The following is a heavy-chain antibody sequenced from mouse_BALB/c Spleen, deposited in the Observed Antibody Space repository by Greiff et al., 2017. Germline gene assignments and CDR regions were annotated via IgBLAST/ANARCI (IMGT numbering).Heavy chain of an antibody. CDR2: IWSGGGT. Sequence: QVQLQQSGPGLVQPSQSLSITCTVSGFSLTSYGVHWVRQSPGKGLEWLGVIWSGGGTDYNAAFISRLSISKDNSKSQVFFKMNSLQANDTAIYYCARERSFYAMDYWGQGTSVTVSS. CDR1: GFSLTSYG. CDR3: ARERSFYAMDY. J-gene: IGHJ4*01. V-gene: IGHV2-2*02.